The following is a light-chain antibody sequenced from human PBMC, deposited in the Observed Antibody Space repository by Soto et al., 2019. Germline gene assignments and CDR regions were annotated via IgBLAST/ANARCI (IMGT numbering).Light chain of an antibody. V-gene: IGLV2-8*01. Sequence: QSALTQPPSASGSPGQSVTISCTGTSSDVGGHNYVSWYQQHPGKAPKLLIFEVNKRPSGVPDRFSGSKSGNTASLTVSGLQLEDEASYYCSSFGATIYVFGGGTKLTVL. J-gene: IGLJ2*01. CDR3: SSFGATIYV. CDR2: EVN. CDR1: SSDVGGHNY.